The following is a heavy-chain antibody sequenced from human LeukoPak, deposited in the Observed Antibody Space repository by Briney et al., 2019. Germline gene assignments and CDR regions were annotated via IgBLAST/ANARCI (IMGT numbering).Heavy chain of an antibody. CDR1: GDSISSYY. CDR2: IYYSGST. Sequence: SETLSLTCTVSGDSISSYYYSWIRQPPGKGLEWISYIYYSGSTNYNPSLKSRVTISLGTSKNQFSLKLSSVTTADTAVYYCARSVVTLYWYFDLWGRGTLVTVSS. V-gene: IGHV4-59*01. J-gene: IGHJ2*01. D-gene: IGHD4-23*01. CDR3: ARSVVTLYWYFDL.